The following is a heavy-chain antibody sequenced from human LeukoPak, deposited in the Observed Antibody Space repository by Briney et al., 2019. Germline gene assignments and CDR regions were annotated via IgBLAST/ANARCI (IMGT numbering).Heavy chain of an antibody. D-gene: IGHD3-22*01. CDR1: GGSISSYY. CDR3: ARVGWSGSSGFLDY. Sequence: SETLSLTCTVSGGSISSYYWSWIRQPPGKGLEWIGYIYYSGSAFYNPSLKSRVSISVDTSKNQFSFKLSAVTAADTAVYYCARVGWSGSSGFLDYWGQGTLVTVSS. V-gene: IGHV4-30-4*08. CDR2: IYYSGSA. J-gene: IGHJ4*02.